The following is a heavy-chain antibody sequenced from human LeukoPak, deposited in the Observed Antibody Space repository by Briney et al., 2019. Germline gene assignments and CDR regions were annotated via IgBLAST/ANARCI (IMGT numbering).Heavy chain of an antibody. CDR2: ISSSGSTI. J-gene: IGHJ4*02. D-gene: IGHD3-22*01. V-gene: IGHV3-48*04. Sequence: GGSLRLSCVASGFTFSSYSMNWVRQAPGKGLEWVSYISSSGSTIYYADSVKGRFTISRDNAKNSLYLQMNSLRAEDTAVYYCARNFYYYDSSGYQNPIDYWGQGTLVTVSS. CDR3: ARNFYYYDSSGYQNPIDY. CDR1: GFTFSSYS.